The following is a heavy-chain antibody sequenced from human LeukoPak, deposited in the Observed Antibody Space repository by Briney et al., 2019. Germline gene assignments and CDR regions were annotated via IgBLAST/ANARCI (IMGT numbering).Heavy chain of an antibody. CDR2: IYYSGST. CDR1: GDSINDKNYY. J-gene: IGHJ4*02. CDR3: ARSHMITFGGVIVRGDDY. V-gene: IGHV4-61*05. D-gene: IGHD3-16*02. Sequence: SETLSLTCSVSGDSINDKNYYWGWIRQPPGKGLEWIGYIYYSGSTNYNPSLKSRVTISVDTSKNQFSLKLSSVTAADTAVYYCARSHMITFGGVIVRGDDYWGQGTLVTVSS.